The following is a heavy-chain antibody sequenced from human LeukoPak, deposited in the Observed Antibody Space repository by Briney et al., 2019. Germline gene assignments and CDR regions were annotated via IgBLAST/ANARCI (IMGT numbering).Heavy chain of an antibody. CDR3: AKDSHYYGSGSYYGGFDY. J-gene: IGHJ4*02. CDR1: GFTFDDYT. D-gene: IGHD3-10*01. CDR2: ISWDGGST. Sequence: GGPLRLSCAASGFTFDDYTMHWVRQAPGKGLEWVSLISWDGGSTYYADSVKGRFTISRDNSKNSLYLQMNSLRTEDTALYYCAKDSHYYGSGSYYGGFDYWGQGTLVTVSS. V-gene: IGHV3-43*01.